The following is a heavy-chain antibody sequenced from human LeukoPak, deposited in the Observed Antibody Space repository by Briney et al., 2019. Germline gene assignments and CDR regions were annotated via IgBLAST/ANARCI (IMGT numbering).Heavy chain of an antibody. D-gene: IGHD4-17*01. Sequence: GGSLRLSCAASGFTFSIYAMTWVRQAPGKGLEWVSVISGGGGSTYSADSVKGRFTISRDNSKNTLYLQMNGLGAADTAVYYCAGVPYGDYQFPGSYWGRGTPVTVS. V-gene: IGHV3-23*01. J-gene: IGHJ4*02. CDR2: ISGGGGST. CDR3: AGVPYGDYQFPGSY. CDR1: GFTFSIYA.